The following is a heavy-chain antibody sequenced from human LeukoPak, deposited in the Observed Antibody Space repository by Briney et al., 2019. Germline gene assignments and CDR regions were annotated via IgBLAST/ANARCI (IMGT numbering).Heavy chain of an antibody. J-gene: IGHJ4*02. V-gene: IGHV3-30*02. CDR2: IRYDGSNK. D-gene: IGHD2-2*01. CDR1: GFTFSHYG. CDR3: AKDPAWYCSSTSCYTYYFDY. Sequence: GGSLRLSCAASGFTFSHYGMHWVRQAPGKGLEWVTFIRYDGSNKSYADSVKGRFTISRYNSKNTLYLQMSSVRPEDTAVYYCAKDPAWYCSSTSCYTYYFDYWGQGTLVTVSS.